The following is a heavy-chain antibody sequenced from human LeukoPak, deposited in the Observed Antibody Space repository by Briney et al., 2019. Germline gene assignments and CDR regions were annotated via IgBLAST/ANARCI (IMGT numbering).Heavy chain of an antibody. D-gene: IGHD3-10*01. CDR2: INNGGST. V-gene: IGHV4-34*01. Sequence: SETLSLTCAVYGGSFSGYYWSWIRQPPGKGLEWIGEINNGGSTNYNPSLTSRVTISVDTSKNQFSLKLSSVTAADTAVYYCARHQYYYGSENYYLHFDYWGQGTLVTVSS. CDR1: GGSFSGYY. J-gene: IGHJ4*02. CDR3: ARHQYYYGSENYYLHFDY.